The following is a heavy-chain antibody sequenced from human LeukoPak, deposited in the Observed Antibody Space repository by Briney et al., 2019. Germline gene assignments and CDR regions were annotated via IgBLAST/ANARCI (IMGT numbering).Heavy chain of an antibody. CDR2: INNDGSST. D-gene: IGHD5-24*01. J-gene: IGHJ6*04. CDR1: GFTFSSYW. V-gene: IGHV3-74*01. CDR3: ARDFAFGDGYPVV. Sequence: PGGSLRLSCAASGFTFSSYWMHWVRQAPGKGLVWVSRINNDGSSTSYADSVKGRFTISRDNAKNTLYLQMNSLRAEDTAVYYCARDFAFGDGYPVVWGKGTTVTVSS.